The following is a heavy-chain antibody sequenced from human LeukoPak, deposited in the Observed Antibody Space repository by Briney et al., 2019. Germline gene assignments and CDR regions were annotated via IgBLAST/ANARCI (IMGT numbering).Heavy chain of an antibody. CDR2: IYYSGST. V-gene: IGHV4-39*07. D-gene: IGHD4-11*01. J-gene: IGHJ5*02. CDR1: GGSISSSSYY. Sequence: SETLSLTCTVSGGSISSSSYYWGWIRQPPGKGLEWIGSIYYSGSTNYNPSLKSRVTISVDTSKNQFSLKLSSVTAADTAVYYCARGPGGYDYSNPNWFDPWGQGTLVTVSS. CDR3: ARGPGGYDYSNPNWFDP.